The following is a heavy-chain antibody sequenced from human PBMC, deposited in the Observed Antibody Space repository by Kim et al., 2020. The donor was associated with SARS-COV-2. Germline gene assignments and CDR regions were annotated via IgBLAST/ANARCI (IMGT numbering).Heavy chain of an antibody. J-gene: IGHJ6*02. CDR2: ISYDGSNK. Sequence: GGSLRLSCAASGFTFSSYAMHWVRQAPGKGLEWVAVISYDGSNKYYADSVKGRFTISRDNSKNTLYLQMNSLRAEDTAVYYCAREHYDSSGYPFLRPYYYYYYGMDVWGQGTTVTVSS. CDR1: GFTFSSYA. D-gene: IGHD3-22*01. V-gene: IGHV3-30-3*01. CDR3: AREHYDSSGYPFLRPYYYYYYGMDV.